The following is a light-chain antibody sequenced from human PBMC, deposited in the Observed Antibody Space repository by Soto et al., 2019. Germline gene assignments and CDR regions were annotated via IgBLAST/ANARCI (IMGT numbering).Light chain of an antibody. CDR1: QGISSY. CDR3: QQLNSYPIT. V-gene: IGKV1-9*01. J-gene: IGKJ5*01. CDR2: AAS. Sequence: MQLTQSPSSLSASVGDRVTITCRASQGISSYLAWYQQKPGKAPKLLIYAASTLQSGVPSRFSGSGSETEFTLTISSLLPDDFATYYCQQLNSYPITFGQGTRLEIK.